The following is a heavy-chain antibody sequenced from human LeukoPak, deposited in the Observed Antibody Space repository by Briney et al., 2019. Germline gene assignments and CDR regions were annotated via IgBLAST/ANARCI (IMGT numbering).Heavy chain of an antibody. CDR2: INPNSGGT. J-gene: IGHJ4*02. CDR3: ARTHDYGDYYYFDY. D-gene: IGHD4-17*01. V-gene: IGHV1-2*02. Sequence: ASVKVSCKASGYTFTGYYMHWVRQAPGQGLEWMGWINPNSGGTNYAQKFQGRVTMTRDTSISTAYMELSRLRSEDTAVYYCARTHDYGDYYYFDYWGQGTLVTVSS. CDR1: GYTFTGYY.